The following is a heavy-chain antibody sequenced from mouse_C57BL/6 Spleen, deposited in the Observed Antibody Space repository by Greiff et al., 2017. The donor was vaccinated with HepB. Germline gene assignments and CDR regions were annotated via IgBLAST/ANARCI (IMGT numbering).Heavy chain of an antibody. V-gene: IGHV14-4*01. D-gene: IGHD2-12*01. CDR1: GFNIKDDY. Sequence: EVQLQQSGAELVRPGASVKLSCTASGFNIKDDYMHWVKQRPEQGLEWIGWIDPENGDTEYASKFQGKATITADTYSNTADLQLSSLTSEDTAVYYCTKGGSIYDGFAYWGQGTLVTVSA. J-gene: IGHJ3*01. CDR3: TKGGSIYDGFAY. CDR2: IDPENGDT.